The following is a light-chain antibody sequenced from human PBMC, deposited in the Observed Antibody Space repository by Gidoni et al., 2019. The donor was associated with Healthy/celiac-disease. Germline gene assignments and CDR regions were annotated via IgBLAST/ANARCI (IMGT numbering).Light chain of an antibody. CDR1: QDISNY. CDR3: QQYDNLPPYT. CDR2: DAS. V-gene: IGKV1-33*01. Sequence: DIQMTQSPSSLSASVGDRVTITCQASQDISNYLNWYQQKPGQAPKLLIYDASNLETGVPSRFSGSGSGTDFTFTISSLQPEDIETYYCQQYDNLPPYTFGQGTKLEIK. J-gene: IGKJ2*01.